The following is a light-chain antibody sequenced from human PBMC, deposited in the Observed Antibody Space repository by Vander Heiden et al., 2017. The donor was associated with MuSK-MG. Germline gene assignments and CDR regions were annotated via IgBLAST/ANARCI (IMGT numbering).Light chain of an antibody. CDR1: QSVTNNY. J-gene: IGKJ3*01. CDR2: GAS. Sequence: EIVLTQSPGTLSLSPGERGTLSCRASQSVTNNYLAWYQQKPGQAPRLLIDGASSRATGIPDRFSGSGSGTDFTLTISRLEPEDSAVYYCQQYGSSPFTFGPGTKVDIK. CDR3: QQYGSSPFT. V-gene: IGKV3-20*01.